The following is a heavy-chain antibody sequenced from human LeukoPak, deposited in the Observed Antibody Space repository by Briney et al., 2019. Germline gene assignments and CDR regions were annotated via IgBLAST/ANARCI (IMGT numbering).Heavy chain of an antibody. D-gene: IGHD6-19*01. V-gene: IGHV3-30*02. CDR1: GFTFSSHG. J-gene: IGHJ4*02. CDR3: ATGIAVAGPFDY. Sequence: GGSLRLSCAASGFTFSSHGMHWVRQAPGKGLEWVAFIRYDGSNKYYADSVKGRFTISRDNSKNTLYLQMNSLRAEDTAVYYCATGIAVAGPFDYWGQGTLVTVSS. CDR2: IRYDGSNK.